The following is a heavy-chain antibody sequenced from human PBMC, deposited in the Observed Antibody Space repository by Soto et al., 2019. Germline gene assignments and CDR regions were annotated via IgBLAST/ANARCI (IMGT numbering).Heavy chain of an antibody. CDR1: GYIFTSCS. D-gene: IGHD1-1*01. CDR3: ARHPSDRYNWQPRRRSLRTNWFEH. Sequence: PEDSLKISCKGSGYIFTSCSNGWVRQMPGKGLEWMGIIYPGDSDTRYSPSFQVHGTISADKSIITAYLQWSSLKAPDTAMYYCARHPSDRYNWQPRRRSLRTNWFEHWGQGTLVTVSS. CDR2: IYPGDSDT. V-gene: IGHV5-51*01. J-gene: IGHJ5*02.